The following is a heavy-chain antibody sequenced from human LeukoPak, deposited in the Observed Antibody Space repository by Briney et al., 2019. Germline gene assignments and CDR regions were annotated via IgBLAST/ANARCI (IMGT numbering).Heavy chain of an antibody. J-gene: IGHJ4*02. CDR2: IKQDGSQR. CDR3: ARRGGSSSRRSPIDY. Sequence: GGSLRLSCTASGFTFSDYWMTWVRQAPGKGPEWVANIKQDGSQRYYVDSVRGRFTISRDNAKNSLFLQMNGPRAEDTAVYYCARRGGSSSRRSPIDYWGQGTLVTVSS. CDR1: GFTFSDYW. D-gene: IGHD6-6*01. V-gene: IGHV3-7*01.